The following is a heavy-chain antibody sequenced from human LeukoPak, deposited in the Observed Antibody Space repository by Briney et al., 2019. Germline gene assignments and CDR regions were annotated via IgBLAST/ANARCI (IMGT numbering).Heavy chain of an antibody. CDR2: IWYDGSNK. Sequence: GRSLRLSCAASGFTFSSYGMHWVRQAPGKGLEWVAVIWYDGSNKYYADSVKSRFTISRDNSKNTLYLQMNSLRAEDTAVYYCAKTMVRGVIPSPLDYWGQGTLSPSPQ. V-gene: IGHV3-33*06. CDR3: AKTMVRGVIPSPLDY. D-gene: IGHD3-10*01. J-gene: IGHJ4*02. CDR1: GFTFSSYG.